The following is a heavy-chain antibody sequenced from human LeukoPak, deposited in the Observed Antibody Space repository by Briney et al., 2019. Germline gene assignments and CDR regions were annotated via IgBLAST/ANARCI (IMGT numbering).Heavy chain of an antibody. V-gene: IGHV4-39*01. D-gene: IGHD6-6*01. J-gene: IGHJ3*02. CDR1: GGSISSGTYY. CDR3: ARYSSSDAFDI. Sequence: SETLSLTCTVSGGSISSGTYYWGWIRQPPGKGLEWIGTIYYSGSTYYYNPSLRSRVTISIDKSKNQFSLKLRSVTAADTAVYYCARYSSSDAFDIWGQGTMVTVSS. CDR2: IYYSGSTY.